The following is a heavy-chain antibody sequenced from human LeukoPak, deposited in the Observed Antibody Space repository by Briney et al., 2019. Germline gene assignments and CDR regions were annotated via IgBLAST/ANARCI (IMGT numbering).Heavy chain of an antibody. CDR3: ASDSSSWYFPRYFQH. CDR2: INAYNGNT. J-gene: IGHJ1*01. V-gene: IGHV1-18*01. CDR1: GYTFTSYG. D-gene: IGHD6-13*01. Sequence: ASVKVSCKASGYTFTSYGISWVRQAPGQGLDWMGWINAYNGNTNYAQKLQGRVTMTTDTSTSRAYMELRSMISDDAAVYYCASDSSSWYFPRYFQHWGQGTLVTVAS.